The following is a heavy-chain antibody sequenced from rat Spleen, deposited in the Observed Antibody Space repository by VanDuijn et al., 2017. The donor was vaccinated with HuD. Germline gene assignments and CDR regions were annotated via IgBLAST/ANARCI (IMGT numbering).Heavy chain of an antibody. J-gene: IGHJ3*01. V-gene: IGHV5-29*01. CDR1: GFTFNNYV. D-gene: IGHD1-10*01. CDR2: ISYDGGST. Sequence: EVQLVESGGGLVQSKESLEISCAASGFTFNNYVMAWVRQAPTKGLEWVASISYDGGSTYYRDSVKGRFTISRDNAKNTLYLQMDSLRSEDTATYYCARQTSITNWFAYWGQGTLVTVSS. CDR3: ARQTSITNWFAY.